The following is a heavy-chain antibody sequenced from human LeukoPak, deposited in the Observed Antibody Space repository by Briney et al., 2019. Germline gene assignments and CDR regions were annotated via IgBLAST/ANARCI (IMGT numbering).Heavy chain of an antibody. CDR3: ARDVGYCSSTSCYGQNAFDI. D-gene: IGHD2-2*01. Sequence: EASVKVSCKASGYTFTSYGISWVRQAPGQGLEWMGWISAYNGNTNYAQNLKGRVTMTTDTSTSTAYMELRSLRSDDTAMYYCARDVGYCSSTSCYGQNAFDIWGQGTMVTVSS. V-gene: IGHV1-18*01. CDR2: ISAYNGNT. CDR1: GYTFTSYG. J-gene: IGHJ3*02.